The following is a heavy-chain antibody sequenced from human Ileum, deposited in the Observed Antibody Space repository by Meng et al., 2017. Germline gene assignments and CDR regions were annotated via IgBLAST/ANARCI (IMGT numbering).Heavy chain of an antibody. D-gene: IGHD1-1*01. J-gene: IGHJ5*01. CDR1: GFTFSDYA. CDR3: ARGRYDHLYNWFES. CDR2: ISYDGSFE. Sequence: QEQLVGAGGGDIQPGRSLRLSCAGSGFTFSDYAMHWVRQAPGKGLEWVSIISYDGSFEDYADFAKGRFTISRDNAKNTLSLEMNSLRSDDTAVYYCARGRYDHLYNWFESWGQGTLVTVSS. V-gene: IGHV3-30*03.